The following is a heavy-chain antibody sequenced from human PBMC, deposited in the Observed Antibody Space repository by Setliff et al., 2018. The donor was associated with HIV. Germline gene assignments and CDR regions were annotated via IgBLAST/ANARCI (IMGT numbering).Heavy chain of an antibody. Sequence: GGSLRLSCVASGLTFSSSAMTWVRQAPGKGLEWVSSISGGDSSKNYADSVKGRFTISRDNSKNTLYLQMNSLRPEDTAVFYCARLRLFSSALDYWGQGTLVTVSS. CDR3: ARLRLFSSALDY. D-gene: IGHD2-2*01. V-gene: IGHV3-23*01. CDR2: ISGGDSSK. J-gene: IGHJ4*02. CDR1: GLTFSSSA.